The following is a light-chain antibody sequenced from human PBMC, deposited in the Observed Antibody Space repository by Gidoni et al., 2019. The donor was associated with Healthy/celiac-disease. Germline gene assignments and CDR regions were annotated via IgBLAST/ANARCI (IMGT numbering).Light chain of an antibody. Sequence: PSSLSASVGDRVTITCRARQSISSYLNWYQQKPGKAPKLLIYAASSLQSGVPSRFSGSGSGTDFTLTISSLQPEDFATYYCQQSYSTPRTFGGGTKVEIK. CDR3: QQSYSTPRT. CDR2: AAS. CDR1: QSISSY. V-gene: IGKV1-39*01. J-gene: IGKJ4*01.